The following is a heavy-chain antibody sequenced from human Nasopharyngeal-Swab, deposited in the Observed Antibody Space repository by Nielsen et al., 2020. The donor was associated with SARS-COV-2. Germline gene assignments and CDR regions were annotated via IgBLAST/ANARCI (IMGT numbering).Heavy chain of an antibody. CDR1: GYNFTTYD. V-gene: IGHV1-46*01. J-gene: IGHJ5*02. CDR3: ARVERITPNWFDP. CDR2: INPSGGST. D-gene: IGHD3-16*01. Sequence: ASVKVSCKASGYNFTTYDFNWVRQAPGQGLEWMGIINPSGGSTSYAQKFQGRVTMTRDTSTSTVYMELSSLRSEDTAVYYCARVERITPNWFDPWGQGTLVTVSS.